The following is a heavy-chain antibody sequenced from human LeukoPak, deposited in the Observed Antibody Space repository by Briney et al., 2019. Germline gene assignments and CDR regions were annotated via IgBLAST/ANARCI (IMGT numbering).Heavy chain of an antibody. D-gene: IGHD6-19*01. Sequence: PSETLSLTCTVSGGSISGYYWGWIRQPPGKGPEWIGYIYYSGSTNYNPSLKSRVTISVDTSKNQFSLKLSSVTAADTAVYYCARGGWYGRYFDYWGQGTLVTVSS. CDR3: ARGGWYGRYFDY. CDR1: GGSISGYY. CDR2: IYYSGST. V-gene: IGHV4-59*08. J-gene: IGHJ4*02.